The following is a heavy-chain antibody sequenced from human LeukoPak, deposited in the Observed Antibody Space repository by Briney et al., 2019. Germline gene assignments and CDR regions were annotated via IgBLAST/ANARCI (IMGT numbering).Heavy chain of an antibody. J-gene: IGHJ4*02. CDR3: ARHGLGSSWFGFDY. CDR1: GYTFTTYW. D-gene: IGHD6-13*01. CDR2: IYPGDSDP. Sequence: HGESLKISCKGSGYTFTTYWIGWVRQMPGKGLEWVGIIYPGDSDPRYSPSFQGQVTISADRSISTAYLQWSSLKASDSAMYYCARHGLGSSWFGFDYWGQGTLVTVSS. V-gene: IGHV5-51*01.